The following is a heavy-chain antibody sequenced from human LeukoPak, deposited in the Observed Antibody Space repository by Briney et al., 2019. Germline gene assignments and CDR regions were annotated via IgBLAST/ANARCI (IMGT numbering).Heavy chain of an antibody. Sequence: GASVKVSCNASGYTFTSYDINWVRQATGQGLEWMGWMNPNSGNTGYAQKFQGRVTITRNTSISTAYMELSSLRSEDTAVYYCARVISYYDSSGYDQFDYWGQGTLVTVSS. D-gene: IGHD3-22*01. V-gene: IGHV1-8*03. J-gene: IGHJ4*02. CDR2: MNPNSGNT. CDR1: GYTFTSYD. CDR3: ARVISYYDSSGYDQFDY.